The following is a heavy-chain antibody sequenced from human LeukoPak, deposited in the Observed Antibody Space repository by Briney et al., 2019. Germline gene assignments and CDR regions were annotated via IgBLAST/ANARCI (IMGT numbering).Heavy chain of an antibody. CDR1: AYTFTSYG. D-gene: IGHD3-10*01. Sequence: ASVKVSCKASAYTFTSYGISWVRRAPGQGLEWMGWISAYNGNTNFAEKLQGRVTMTTGTSTSTAYMELRSLRFDDTGVYYCARVFRGGAFDIWGQGTMVTVSS. J-gene: IGHJ3*02. V-gene: IGHV1-18*04. CDR2: ISAYNGNT. CDR3: ARVFRGGAFDI.